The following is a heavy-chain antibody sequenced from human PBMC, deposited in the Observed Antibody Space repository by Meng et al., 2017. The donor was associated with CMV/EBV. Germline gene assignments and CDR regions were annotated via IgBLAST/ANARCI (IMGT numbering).Heavy chain of an antibody. Sequence: GGSLRLSCAASGFTFSSYSMNWVRQAPGKGLEWVSSISSSSSYMYYADSVKGRFTISRDNAKNSLYLQMNSLRAEDTAVYYCARDRAAPGWFDPWGQGTLVTVSS. CDR3: ARDRAAPGWFDP. CDR1: GFTFSSYS. J-gene: IGHJ5*02. D-gene: IGHD6-13*01. CDR2: ISSSSSYM. V-gene: IGHV3-21*01.